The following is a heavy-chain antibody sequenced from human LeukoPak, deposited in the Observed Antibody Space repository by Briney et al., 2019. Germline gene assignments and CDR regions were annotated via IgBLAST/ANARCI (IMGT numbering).Heavy chain of an antibody. CDR1: GFTFSSYD. CDR2: IGTAGDT. CDR3: ARASREPKYCSGGSCYPDYYGMDV. J-gene: IGHJ6*02. Sequence: GGSLRLSCAASGFTFSSYDMHWVRQATGKGLEWVSAIGTAGDTYYPGSVKGRFTISRENAKNSLYLQMNSLRAGDTAVYYCARASREPKYCSGGSCYPDYYGMDVWGQGTTVTVSS. D-gene: IGHD2-15*01. V-gene: IGHV3-13*01.